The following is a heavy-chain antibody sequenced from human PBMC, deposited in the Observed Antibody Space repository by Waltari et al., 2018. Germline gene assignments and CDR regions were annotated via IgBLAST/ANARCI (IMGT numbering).Heavy chain of an antibody. CDR1: GFTFSRHA. CDR3: AKDRGGSYYRHAFDI. J-gene: IGHJ3*02. D-gene: IGHD1-26*01. Sequence: EVQLLESGGGLVQPGGSLRLSCAASGFTFSRHAMSWVRQAPGKGLEWVSAMRGSGGSTYYADSVKGRFTISRDNSKNTLYLQMNSLRAEDTAVYYCAKDRGGSYYRHAFDIWGQGTMVTVSS. CDR2: MRGSGGST. V-gene: IGHV3-23*01.